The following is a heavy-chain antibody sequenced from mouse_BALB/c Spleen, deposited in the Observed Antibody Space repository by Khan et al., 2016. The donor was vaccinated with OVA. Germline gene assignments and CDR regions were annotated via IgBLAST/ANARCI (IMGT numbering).Heavy chain of an antibody. CDR1: GYTFTSYY. CDR3: TRSGYGSLAY. Sequence: QIQLVQSGAELVKPGASVQLSCKASGYTFTSYYMYWVKQRPGQGLEWIGEINPNNGGSNCNEKFKSKATLTVDKSSSTAYMQLSSLTSEDSAVYYCTRSGYGSLAYWGQGTLVTVSA. V-gene: IGHV1S81*02. CDR2: INPNNGGS. D-gene: IGHD2-2*01. J-gene: IGHJ3*01.